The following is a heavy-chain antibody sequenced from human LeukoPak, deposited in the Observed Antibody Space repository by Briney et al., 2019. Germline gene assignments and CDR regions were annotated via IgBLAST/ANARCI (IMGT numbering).Heavy chain of an antibody. CDR2: ISSSNSYI. J-gene: IGHJ4*02. V-gene: IGHV3-21*01. CDR3: ARSVDFDY. Sequence: GGSLRLSCAASGFTFSSYSMNWVRQAPGKGLEWVSSISSSNSYIYYADSVKGRFTISRDNSKNTLYLQMNSLRAEDTAVYYCARSVDFDYWGQGTLVTVSS. CDR1: GFTFSSYS.